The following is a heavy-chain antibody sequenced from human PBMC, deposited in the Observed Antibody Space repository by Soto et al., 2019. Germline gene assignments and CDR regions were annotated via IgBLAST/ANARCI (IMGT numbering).Heavy chain of an antibody. CDR1: GGSISGYY. CDR3: ARDDIESYYYYYGMDV. J-gene: IGHJ6*02. V-gene: IGHV4-59*08. CDR2: IYYSGNT. Sequence: SETLSLTCTVSGGSISGYYWSWIRQPPGKGLEWIGYIYYSGNTNYNPSLKSRVTISVDTSKNQFSLKVSSVTAADTAVYYCARDDIESYYYYYGMDVWGQGTTVTVSS. D-gene: IGHD3-9*01.